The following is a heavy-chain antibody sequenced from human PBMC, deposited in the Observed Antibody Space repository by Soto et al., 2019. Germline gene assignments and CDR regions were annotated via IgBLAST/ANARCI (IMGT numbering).Heavy chain of an antibody. CDR2: ISGSSTST. CDR1: GFTFSSYA. D-gene: IGHD2-2*03. J-gene: IGHJ4*02. V-gene: IGHV3-23*01. CDR3: AKDPYSGFAMDNFFDY. Sequence: EVQLSGSGGGLVQPGGSLRLSCAASGFTFSSYAMSWVRQAPGKGLEWVSAISGSSTSTYYADSVKGRFTISRDNSKNALYLQMNCLRAKDTSVYYWAKDPYSGFAMDNFFDYWGQGTLVTVSS.